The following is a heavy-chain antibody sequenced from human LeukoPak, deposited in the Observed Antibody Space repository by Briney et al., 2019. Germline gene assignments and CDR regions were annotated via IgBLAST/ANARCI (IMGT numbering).Heavy chain of an antibody. CDR3: ARLSQTPDYYTLGGYYYLGY. J-gene: IGHJ4*02. V-gene: IGHV1-8*01. CDR1: RYTFTSYD. Sequence: ASVTVSCKASRYTFTSYDINWVREAAGHGLEWMGWMNRNTGRTGYAQKFQGRITMTRDTSINTAYMELTNLRSEDTAIYYCARLSQTPDYYTLGGYYYLGYWGQGTPVTVSS. CDR2: MNRNTGRT. D-gene: IGHD3-10*01.